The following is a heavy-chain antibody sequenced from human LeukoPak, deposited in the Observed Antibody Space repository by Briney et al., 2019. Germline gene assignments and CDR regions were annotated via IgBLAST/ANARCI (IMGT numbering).Heavy chain of an antibody. V-gene: IGHV3-11*01. Sequence: GGSLRLSCAASGFTFNDYYMSWIRQAPGKGLEWLSYINIGGTNTHYADSEKGRFTISRDNAKKSLYLEMNNLRAEDTAVYYCATDGAGFDTWGQGVLATVSS. J-gene: IGHJ5*02. CDR2: INIGGTNT. CDR3: ATDGAGFDT. CDR1: GFTFNDYY.